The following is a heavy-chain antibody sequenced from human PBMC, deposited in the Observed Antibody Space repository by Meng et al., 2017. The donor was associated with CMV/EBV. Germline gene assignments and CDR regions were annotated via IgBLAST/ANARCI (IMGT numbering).Heavy chain of an antibody. V-gene: IGHV6-1*01. CDR2: TYYRSKWYN. J-gene: IGHJ6*02. CDR1: GDSVSSNSAA. CDR3: ARDRYCSSTSCYWVGMDV. D-gene: IGHD2-2*01. Sequence: SQTRSLTGAISGDSVSSNSAAWNWIRQSPSRGLEWLGRTYYRSKWYNDYAVSVKSRITINPDTSKNQFSLQLNSVTPEDTAVYYCARDRYCSSTSCYWVGMDVWGQGTTVTVSS.